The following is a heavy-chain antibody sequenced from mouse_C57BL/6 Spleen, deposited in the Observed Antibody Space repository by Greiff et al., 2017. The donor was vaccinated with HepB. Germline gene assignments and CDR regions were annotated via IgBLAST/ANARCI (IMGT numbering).Heavy chain of an antibody. V-gene: IGHV1-15*01. Sequence: VQLQQSGAELVRPGASVTLSCKASGYTFTDYEMHWVKQTPVHGLEWIGAIDPETGGTAYNQKFKGKAILTADKSSSTAYMELRSLTSEDSAVYYCTRLDTPVVATDYWGQGTTLTVSS. D-gene: IGHD1-1*01. CDR3: TRLDTPVVATDY. CDR1: GYTFTDYE. CDR2: IDPETGGT. J-gene: IGHJ2*01.